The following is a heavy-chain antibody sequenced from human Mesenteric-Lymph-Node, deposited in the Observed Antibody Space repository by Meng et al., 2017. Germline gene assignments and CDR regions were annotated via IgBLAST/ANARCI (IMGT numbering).Heavy chain of an antibody. CDR3: AGWANALDD. Sequence: QVELVQSATKLTVPGSSVNVSCKSSVYNYRRFALPWGRRAPRQRLEWMGWIHAGNGDSKYALKIQVRLTITRDTSELTAFLELRSLTSEDTTVCYCAGWANALDDWGQGTLVTVSS. CDR1: VYNYRRFA. J-gene: IGHJ4*03. CDR2: IHAGNGDS. V-gene: IGHV1-3*01. D-gene: IGHD2-2*01.